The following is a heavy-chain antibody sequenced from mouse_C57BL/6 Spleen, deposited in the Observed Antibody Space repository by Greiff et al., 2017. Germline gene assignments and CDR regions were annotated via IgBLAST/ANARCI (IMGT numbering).Heavy chain of an antibody. V-gene: IGHV1-82*01. CDR3: ARSGSSPAWFAY. CDR2: IYPGDGDT. CDR1: GYAFSSSW. J-gene: IGHJ3*01. Sequence: QVQLQQSGPELVKPGASVKISCKASGYAFSSSWMNWVKQRPGKGLEWIGRIYPGDGDTNSNGKFKGKATRTADKSSSTAYMQLSSLTSEDSAVYFCARSGSSPAWFAYWGQGTLVTVSA. D-gene: IGHD1-1*01.